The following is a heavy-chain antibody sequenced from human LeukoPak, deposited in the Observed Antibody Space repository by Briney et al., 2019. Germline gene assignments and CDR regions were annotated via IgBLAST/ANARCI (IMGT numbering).Heavy chain of an antibody. Sequence: GGSLRLSCTVSGFTVSINSMSWVRQAPGKGLEWVSFIYSGGNTHYSDSVKGRFTISRDNSKNTLYLQMNSLRAEDTALYYCAKDIKAMVRGSAFDIWGQGTMVTVSS. J-gene: IGHJ3*02. CDR2: IYSGGNT. CDR1: GFTVSINS. CDR3: AKDIKAMVRGSAFDI. V-gene: IGHV3-53*05. D-gene: IGHD3-10*01.